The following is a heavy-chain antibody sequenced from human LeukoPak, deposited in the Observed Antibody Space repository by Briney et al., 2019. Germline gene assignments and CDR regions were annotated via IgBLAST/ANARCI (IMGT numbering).Heavy chain of an antibody. CDR1: GYTFSDYY. CDR2: INPTGATT. D-gene: IGHD3-10*01. V-gene: IGHV1-46*01. Sequence: ASVKVSCKASGYTFSDYYVHWVRQAPGQGLEWMGMINPTGATTAYVQRFQDRLTVTRDTSTNTVYMELTSLRSEDTAVYCCARALTRLSYYNPSFDYWGQGTLVTVSS. CDR3: ARALTRLSYYNPSFDY. J-gene: IGHJ4*02.